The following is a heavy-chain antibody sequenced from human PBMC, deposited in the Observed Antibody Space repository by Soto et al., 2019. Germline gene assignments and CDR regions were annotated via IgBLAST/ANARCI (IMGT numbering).Heavy chain of an antibody. CDR1: GYTLTELS. D-gene: IGHD6-13*01. J-gene: IGHJ5*02. Sequence: QVQLVQSGAEVKKPGASVKVSCKVSGYTLTELSMHWVRQAPGKGLEWMGGFDPEDGETIYAQKFQGRVTMNEDTSTDTAYMELSSLRSEDTAVYYCATRQGSRAGSWFDPWGQGTLVTVSS. CDR3: ATRQGSRAGSWFDP. V-gene: IGHV1-24*01. CDR2: FDPEDGET.